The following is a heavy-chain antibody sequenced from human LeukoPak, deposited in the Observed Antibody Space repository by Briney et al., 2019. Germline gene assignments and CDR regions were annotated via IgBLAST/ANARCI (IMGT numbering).Heavy chain of an antibody. CDR1: GYTFTSYG. D-gene: IGHD3-22*01. J-gene: IGHJ4*02. CDR2: ISAYNGNT. V-gene: IGHV1-18*01. Sequence: ASVEVSCKASGYTFTSYGISWVRQAPGQGLEWMGWISAYNGNTNYAQKLQGRVTMTTDTSTSTAYMELRSLRSDDTAVYYCAREVVVVMPGDYWGQGTLVTVSS. CDR3: AREVVVVMPGDY.